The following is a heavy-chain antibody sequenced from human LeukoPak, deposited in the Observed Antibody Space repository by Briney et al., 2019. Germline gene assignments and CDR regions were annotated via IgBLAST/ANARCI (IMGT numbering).Heavy chain of an antibody. Sequence: GGSLRLSCAASGFTFSDYCMSWIRQAPGKGLEWVSHISSSGSSIYYADSVKGRFTISRDNAKNSLYLQMNSLRSDDTAVYYCTRDRGSSGQYYFDFWGQGTLVTVSS. CDR2: ISSSGSSI. CDR1: GFTFSDYC. D-gene: IGHD3-22*01. CDR3: TRDRGSSGQYYFDF. V-gene: IGHV3-11*01. J-gene: IGHJ4*02.